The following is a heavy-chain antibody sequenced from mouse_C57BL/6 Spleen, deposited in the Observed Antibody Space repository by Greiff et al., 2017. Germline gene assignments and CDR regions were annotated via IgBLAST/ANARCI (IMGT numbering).Heavy chain of an antibody. CDR1: GFSLPSSG. V-gene: IGHV2-2*01. D-gene: IGHD2-3*01. CDR2: IWSGGST. CDR3: ARDGAWFAY. J-gene: IGHJ3*01. Sequence: QVQLQQSGPGLVQPSQSLSITCTVSGFSLPSSGVHWVRPSPGKGLEWLGVIWSGGSTDYTAAFISRLSISQDNSKSQVFFKMNSLQADDTARYYCARDGAWFAYWGQGTLVTVAA.